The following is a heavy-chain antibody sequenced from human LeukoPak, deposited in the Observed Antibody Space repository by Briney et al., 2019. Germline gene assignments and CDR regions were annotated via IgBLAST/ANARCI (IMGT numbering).Heavy chain of an antibody. CDR3: ARDSAIPWDYFDY. V-gene: IGHV4-34*01. J-gene: IGHJ4*02. CDR2: INDGGST. CDR1: GGSFTKHQ. D-gene: IGHD2-21*02. Sequence: SETLSLTCAVYGGSFTKHQWSWIRQPPGKGLEWIGAINDGGSTNYNPSLKSRVTMSVDTSKNQFSLKLSSVTAADTAVYYCARDSAIPWDYFDYWGQGTLVTVSS.